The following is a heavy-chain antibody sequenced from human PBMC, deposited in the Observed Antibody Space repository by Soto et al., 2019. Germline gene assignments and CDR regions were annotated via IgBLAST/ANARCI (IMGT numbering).Heavy chain of an antibody. J-gene: IGHJ6*02. CDR1: GYTFTSYD. CDR2: MNPNSGNT. CDR3: ARVRDYYDSSGYYYGYYYGMDV. V-gene: IGHV1-8*01. Sequence: ASLKVSCKASGYTFTSYDINWVRQATGQGLEWMGWMNPNSGNTGYAQKFQGRVTMTRNTSISTAYMELSSLRSEDTAVYYCARVRDYYDSSGYYYGYYYGMDVWGQGTTVTVSS. D-gene: IGHD3-22*01.